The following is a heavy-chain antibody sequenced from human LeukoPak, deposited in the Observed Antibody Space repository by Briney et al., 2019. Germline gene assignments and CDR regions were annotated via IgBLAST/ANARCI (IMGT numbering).Heavy chain of an antibody. J-gene: IGHJ4*02. CDR1: RFSMSSYW. D-gene: IGHD2-2*01. CDR3: ARDMVVITAAHLFEY. V-gene: IGHV3-7*03. CDR2: IKPDGSEK. Sequence: GGSLRLSCAVSRFSMSSYWISWLRQAQGKELEWVANIKPDGSEKYYVDSVKGRFTISRDNAKNSLYLQMNSLRAEDTAVYYCARDMVVITAAHLFEYWGQGTLVTVSS.